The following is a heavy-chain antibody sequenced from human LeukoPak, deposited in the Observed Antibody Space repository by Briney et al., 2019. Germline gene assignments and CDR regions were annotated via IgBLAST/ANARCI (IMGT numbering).Heavy chain of an antibody. Sequence: GGSLRLSCAASGFTSSSYAMSWVRQAPGKGLEWVSSISGSGGNTYYADSVKGRFTISRDNSKNTLYMQMNSLRAEDTAVYYCAKLVTHFDYWGQGTLVTVSS. CDR2: ISGSGGNT. D-gene: IGHD4-23*01. J-gene: IGHJ4*02. V-gene: IGHV3-23*01. CDR3: AKLVTHFDY. CDR1: GFTSSSYA.